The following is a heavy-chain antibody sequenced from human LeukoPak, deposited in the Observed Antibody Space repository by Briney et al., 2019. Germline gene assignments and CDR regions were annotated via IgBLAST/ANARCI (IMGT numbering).Heavy chain of an antibody. V-gene: IGHV3-30-3*01. D-gene: IGHD3-10*01. CDR2: ISYDGSNK. CDR1: GFTFSSYA. CDR3: ARLSGRIQEWPQPFGDGMDV. J-gene: IGHJ6*02. Sequence: PGGSLRLSCAASGFTFSSYAMHWVRQAPGKGLEWVAVISYDGSNKYYADSVKGRFTISRDNSKNTLYLQMNSLRAEDTAVYYCARLSGRIQEWPQPFGDGMDVWGQGTTVTVSS.